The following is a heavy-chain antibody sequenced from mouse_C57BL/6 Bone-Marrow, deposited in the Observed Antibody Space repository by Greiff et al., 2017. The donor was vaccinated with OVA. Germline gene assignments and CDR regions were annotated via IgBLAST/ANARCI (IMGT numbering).Heavy chain of an antibody. V-gene: IGHV1-69*01. CDR1: GYTFTSYW. J-gene: IGHJ2*01. D-gene: IGHD1-1*01. CDR3: SREDYYYFDY. Sequence: QVQLQQPGAELVMPGASVKLSCKASGYTFTSYWMHWVQQRPGQGLEWIGEIDPSDSYTNYNQKFKGKSTLTVDKSSSTAYMQLSSLTSEDSAVYCCSREDYYYFDYWGQGTTLTVSS. CDR2: IDPSDSYT.